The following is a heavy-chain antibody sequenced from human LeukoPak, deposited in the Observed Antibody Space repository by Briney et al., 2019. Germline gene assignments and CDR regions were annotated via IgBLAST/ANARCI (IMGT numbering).Heavy chain of an antibody. J-gene: IGHJ4*02. Sequence: PGGSLRLSCAASGFTFSNAWMSWVRQASGKGLEWVGRIRSKANSYATAYAASVKGRFTISRDDSKNTAYLQMNSLKTEDTAVYYCTSPGDWSSSWRLWGQGTLVTVSS. CDR3: TSPGDWSSSWRL. CDR2: IRSKANSYAT. D-gene: IGHD6-13*01. CDR1: GFTFSNAW. V-gene: IGHV3-73*01.